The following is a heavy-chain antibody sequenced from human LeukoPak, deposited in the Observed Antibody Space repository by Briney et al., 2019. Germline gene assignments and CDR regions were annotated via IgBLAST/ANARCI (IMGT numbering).Heavy chain of an antibody. CDR1: GFTFSSYA. V-gene: IGHV3-23*01. J-gene: IGHJ4*02. CDR3: AKGSYYDSSGYFYFDY. Sequence: GGSLRLSCAASGFTFSSYAMSWVRQAPGKGLEWVSGISGSGDNTYYADSVKGRFTISRDNSKNTLYVQVNSLGTEDTAAYYCAKGSYYDSSGYFYFDYWGQGTLVTVSS. D-gene: IGHD3-22*01. CDR2: ISGSGDNT.